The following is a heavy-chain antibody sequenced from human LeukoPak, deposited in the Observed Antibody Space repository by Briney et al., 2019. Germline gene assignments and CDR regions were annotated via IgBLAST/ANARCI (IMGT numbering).Heavy chain of an antibody. CDR3: ARALNRVPPEWDSSGYYPTAPEYFQH. V-gene: IGHV3-21*01. CDR1: GFTFSSYS. D-gene: IGHD3-22*01. CDR2: ISSSSTYI. Sequence: PGGSLRLSCTASGFTFSSYSMNWVRQAPGKGLEWVSSISSSSTYIYYADSLKGRFTISRDNAKNSLYLQMNSLRAEDTAMYFCARALNRVPPEWDSSGYYPTAPEYFQHWGQGTLVTVSS. J-gene: IGHJ1*01.